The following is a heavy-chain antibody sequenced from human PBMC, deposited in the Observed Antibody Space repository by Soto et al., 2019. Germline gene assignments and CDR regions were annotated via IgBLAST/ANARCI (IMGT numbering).Heavy chain of an antibody. CDR3: VQPNPVTISVDS. Sequence: GGSLRRSCAACGFSFDRFVISWIRQSPWKGLQWVSAISGSGVRTYYADSVEGRFRISRDNSKSTLYLQMTSLTVEDTALYYCVQPNPVTISVDSWGQETLDKISS. CDR1: GFSFDRFV. V-gene: IGHV3-23*01. D-gene: IGHD4-17*01. J-gene: IGHJ5*01. CDR2: ISGSGVRT.